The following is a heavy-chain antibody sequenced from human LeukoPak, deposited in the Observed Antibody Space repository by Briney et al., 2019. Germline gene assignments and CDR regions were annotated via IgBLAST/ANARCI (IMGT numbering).Heavy chain of an antibody. J-gene: IGHJ6*03. CDR1: GYTFTSYY. CDR2: INPSGGST. Sequence: ASVKVSCKASGYTFTSYYMHWVRQAPGQGLEWMGIINPSGGSTSYAQKFQGRVTMTEDTSTDTAYMELSSLRSEDTAVYYCARPSILYYYYYMDVWGKGTTVTVSS. CDR3: ARPSILYYYYYMDV. V-gene: IGHV1-46*01.